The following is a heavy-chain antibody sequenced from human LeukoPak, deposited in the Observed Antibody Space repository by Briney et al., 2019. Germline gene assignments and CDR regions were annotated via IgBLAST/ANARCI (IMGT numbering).Heavy chain of an antibody. D-gene: IGHD6-25*01. V-gene: IGHV3-21*01. CDR3: ARDGGGFYYYYYMDV. CDR2: ISTVSTYT. Sequence: VKPGGSLRLSCAASGFTFTDYSMTWVRQAPGKGLEWVSSISTVSTYTFYSDSVKGRFTISRDNRKNTLYLQMSSLSAEDTAVYYCARDGGGFYYYYYMDVWGRGTAVTVSS. CDR1: GFTFTDYS. J-gene: IGHJ6*03.